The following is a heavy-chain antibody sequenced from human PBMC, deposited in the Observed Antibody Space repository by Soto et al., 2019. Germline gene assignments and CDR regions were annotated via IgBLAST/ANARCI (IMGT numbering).Heavy chain of an antibody. Sequence: ASVQVSCKASGYTFTNYYIHWVRQAPGQGPEWMGIINPSDGRTTYTQKFQGRVTMIRDTSTSTVYMELSSLTSEDTAVYYCARVSGSYWPFDDWGQGTLVTGSA. V-gene: IGHV1-46*01. D-gene: IGHD1-26*01. CDR3: ARVSGSYWPFDD. CDR2: INPSDGRT. CDR1: GYTFTNYY. J-gene: IGHJ4*02.